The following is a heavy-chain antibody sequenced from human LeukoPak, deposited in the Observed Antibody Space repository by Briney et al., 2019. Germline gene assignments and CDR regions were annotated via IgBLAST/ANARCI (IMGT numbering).Heavy chain of an antibody. Sequence: SETLSLTCTVSGGSISSGSYYWNWIRQPAGKGLEWIGRIYTSGGTNYNPSLKSRVTISADTSKNQFSLKLTSVTAADTAVYYCARSKGVTMAKPYYYGMDVWGQGTTVTDSS. CDR2: IYTSGGT. CDR1: GGSISSGSYY. J-gene: IGHJ6*02. CDR3: ARSKGVTMAKPYYYGMDV. V-gene: IGHV4-61*02. D-gene: IGHD3-10*01.